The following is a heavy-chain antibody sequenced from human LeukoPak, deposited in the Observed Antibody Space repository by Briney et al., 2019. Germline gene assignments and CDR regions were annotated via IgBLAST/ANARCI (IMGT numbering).Heavy chain of an antibody. J-gene: IGHJ6*02. D-gene: IGHD3-22*01. V-gene: IGHV3-30*02. CDR3: AKDLGYYDSSGYYPDYYYYGMDV. CDR1: GFTFSSYG. Sequence: GGSLRLSCAASGFTFSSYGMHWVRQAPGKGPEWVAFIRYDGSNKYYADSVKGRFTISRDNSKNTLYLQMNSLRAEDTAVYYCAKDLGYYDSSGYYPDYYYYGMDVWGQGATVTVSS. CDR2: IRYDGSNK.